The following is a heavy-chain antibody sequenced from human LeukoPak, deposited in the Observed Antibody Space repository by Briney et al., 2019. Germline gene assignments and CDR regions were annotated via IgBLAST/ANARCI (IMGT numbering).Heavy chain of an antibody. Sequence: GGSLRLSCAASGFTFSSYSMNWVRQAPGKGLEWVSSISSSSSYIYYADSVKGRFTISRDNSKNTLYLEMNSLRAEDTAVYYCAKDIGSYYDYWGRGILVTVSS. V-gene: IGHV3-21*01. D-gene: IGHD3-10*01. CDR2: ISSSSSYI. J-gene: IGHJ4*02. CDR1: GFTFSSYS. CDR3: AKDIGSYYDY.